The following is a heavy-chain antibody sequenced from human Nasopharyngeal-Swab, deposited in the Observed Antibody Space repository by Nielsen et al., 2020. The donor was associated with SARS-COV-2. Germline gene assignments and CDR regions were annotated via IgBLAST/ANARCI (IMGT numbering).Heavy chain of an antibody. CDR3: ARDPKYYYGSGSLTDYYYYYYMDV. CDR2: INHSGST. J-gene: IGHJ6*03. D-gene: IGHD3-10*01. Sequence: WIRQPPGKGLEWIGEINHSGSTNYNPSLKSRVTISVDTSKNQFSLKLSSVTAADTAVYYCARDPKYYYGSGSLTDYYYYYYMDVWGKGTTVTVSS. V-gene: IGHV4-34*01.